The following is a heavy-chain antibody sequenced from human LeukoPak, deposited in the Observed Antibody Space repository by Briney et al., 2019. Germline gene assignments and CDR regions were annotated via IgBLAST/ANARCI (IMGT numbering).Heavy chain of an antibody. D-gene: IGHD6-6*01. Sequence: ASVKVSCKASADTFTVSDINWVRQATGQGLEWMGWVNPDSGNTGHAQKFQGRLTMTRNTSITTAYMELSSLRSEDTAVYYCARDPKYGTISPWGQGTLVTVSS. CDR3: ARDPKYGTISP. CDR1: ADTFTVSD. V-gene: IGHV1-8*01. CDR2: VNPDSGNT. J-gene: IGHJ5*02.